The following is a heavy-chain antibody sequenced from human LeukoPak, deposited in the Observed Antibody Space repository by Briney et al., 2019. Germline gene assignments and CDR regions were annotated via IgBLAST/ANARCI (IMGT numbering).Heavy chain of an antibody. Sequence: GKPLTISCKGSGYSFTSYWISWVRQMPGTGLEWMGRIDPSESYTSYSPSFQGHVTISVDKSISTSYRQWSSRKASDTARYYCARHRTSQVFDPWGQGTLLTVSS. V-gene: IGHV5-10-1*01. J-gene: IGHJ5*02. D-gene: IGHD3/OR15-3a*01. CDR1: GYSFTSYW. CDR3: ARHRTSQVFDP. CDR2: IDPSESYT.